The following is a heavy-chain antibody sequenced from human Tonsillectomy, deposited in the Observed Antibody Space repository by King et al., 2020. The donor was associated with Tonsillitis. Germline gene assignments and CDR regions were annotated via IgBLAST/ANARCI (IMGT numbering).Heavy chain of an antibody. Sequence: LQLQESGPGLVKPSETLSLTCTVSGGSISSSSYYWGWIRQPPGKGLEWIGSIYYSGSTYYNPFLKSRVTISVDTSKNQFSLKLSSVTAADTAVYYCARQEAVAGTRGPIDYWGQGTLVTVSS. CDR3: ARQEAVAGTRGPIDY. J-gene: IGHJ4*02. CDR2: IYYSGST. CDR1: GGSISSSSYY. D-gene: IGHD6-19*01. V-gene: IGHV4-39*01.